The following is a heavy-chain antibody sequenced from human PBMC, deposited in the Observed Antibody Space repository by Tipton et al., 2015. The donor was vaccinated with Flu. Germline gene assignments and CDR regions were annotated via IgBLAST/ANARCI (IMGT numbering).Heavy chain of an antibody. CDR1: GASISSAAYC. CDR2: IYTSGST. D-gene: IGHD4-23*01. Sequence: TLSLTCTVSGASISSAAYCWSWIRQPAGKGLEWIGRIYTSGSTNYNPSLKSRVSISLDTSKKQFSLKLTSVTAADAAVYYCARGPTVVTPVYAFDIWGQGTMVTVSS. V-gene: IGHV4-61*02. CDR3: ARGPTVVTPVYAFDI. J-gene: IGHJ3*02.